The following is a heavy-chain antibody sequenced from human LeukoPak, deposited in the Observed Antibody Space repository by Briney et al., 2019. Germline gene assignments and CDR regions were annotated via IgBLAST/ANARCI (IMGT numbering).Heavy chain of an antibody. Sequence: SETLSLTCTVSGGSISSYYWSWIRQSPGKGLEWIGQIHYTGGTSYNPSLKSRLTVSLDTSKNQFSLKLSSVTAADTAVYYCAREYGGYYTGFYFDYWGQGTLVTVSS. CDR1: GGSISSYY. D-gene: IGHD3-3*01. CDR3: AREYGGYYTGFYFDY. J-gene: IGHJ4*02. V-gene: IGHV4-59*01. CDR2: IHYTGGT.